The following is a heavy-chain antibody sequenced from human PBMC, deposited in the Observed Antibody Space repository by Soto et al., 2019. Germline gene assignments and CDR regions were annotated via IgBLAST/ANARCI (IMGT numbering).Heavy chain of an antibody. CDR2: IYYSGST. D-gene: IGHD6-13*01. CDR1: GRSISSSSYY. J-gene: IGHJ4*02. V-gene: IGHV4-39*06. CDR3: ATSYGNAWYTY. Sequence: PETLSLTCTVSGRSISSSSYYWGWIRQPPGKGLEWIGSIYYSGSTHYNPSLKSRVTISVDRSKNQFTLQLISVTVEDTAVYYCATSYGNAWYTYWGQGTQVTVSS.